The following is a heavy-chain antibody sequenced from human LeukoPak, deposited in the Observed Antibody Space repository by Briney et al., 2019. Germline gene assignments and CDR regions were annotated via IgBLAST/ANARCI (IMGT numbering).Heavy chain of an antibody. V-gene: IGHV4-59*01. CDR1: GGSISSYY. Sequence: SETLSLTCTVSGGSISSYYWSWIRQPPGKGLEWIGYIYYSGSTNYNPSLKSRVTISVDTSKYQFSLKLSSVTAADTAVYYCARDPGRELREYYFDYWGQGTLVTVSS. CDR3: ARDPGRELREYYFDY. D-gene: IGHD1-26*01. J-gene: IGHJ4*02. CDR2: IYYSGST.